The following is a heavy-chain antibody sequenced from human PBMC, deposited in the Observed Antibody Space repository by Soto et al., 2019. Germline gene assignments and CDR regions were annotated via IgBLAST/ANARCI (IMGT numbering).Heavy chain of an antibody. J-gene: IGHJ6*02. V-gene: IGHV1-69*06. CDR3: ARVGYNFWSRYNYYGMDV. D-gene: IGHD3-3*01. CDR1: GGSFSSYA. Sequence: QVRLVPSGSEVKKPGSSVKVSCDAYGGSFSSYAVNWVRQAPGQGLEWRGGFIPIVTTPNYAQKFQGRLTISAGKSTSTSYMELSSLMSEDTVVYYCARVGYNFWSRYNYYGMDVWGQGTTVIVSS. CDR2: FIPIVTTP.